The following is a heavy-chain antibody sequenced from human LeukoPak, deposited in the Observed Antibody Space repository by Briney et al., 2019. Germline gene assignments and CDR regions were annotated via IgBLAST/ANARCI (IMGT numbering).Heavy chain of an antibody. Sequence: GGSLRLSCAASGFTFSYYWMNWVRQAPGKGPECVANIKQDVSEKYYVDSVKGRFTISRDNAKNSLYLQMNSLRVEDTAVYYCARDVDGDSFFDYWGQGTLVTVSS. J-gene: IGHJ4*02. CDR1: GFTFSYYW. D-gene: IGHD4-17*01. CDR2: IKQDVSEK. V-gene: IGHV3-7*01. CDR3: ARDVDGDSFFDY.